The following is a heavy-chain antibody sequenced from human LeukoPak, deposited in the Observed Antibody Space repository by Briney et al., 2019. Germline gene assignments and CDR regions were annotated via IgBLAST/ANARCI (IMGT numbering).Heavy chain of an antibody. CDR2: ITGRGGST. J-gene: IGHJ2*01. Sequence: PGGSLRLSCAASGFTFSSYDMSWVRQAPGSGLEWVSGITGRGGSTYYADSVKGRFTISRDNSKNTLYLQMNSLRAEDTAVYYCAKRNWGERLDWYFDLWGRGALVTVSS. CDR1: GFTFSSYD. CDR3: AKRNWGERLDWYFDL. D-gene: IGHD1-26*01. V-gene: IGHV3-23*01.